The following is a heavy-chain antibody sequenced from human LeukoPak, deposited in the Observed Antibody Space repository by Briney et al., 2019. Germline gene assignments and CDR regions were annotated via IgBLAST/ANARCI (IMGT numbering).Heavy chain of an antibody. CDR3: ARQGYDSSGYYYVDLLTFDI. CDR1: GGSISSSSYY. Sequence: SETLSLTCTVSGGSISSSSYYWGWIRQPSGKGLEWIGSIYYSGSTYYNPSLKSRVTISVDTSKNQFSLKLSSVTAADTAVYYCARQGYDSSGYYYVDLLTFDIWGQGTMVTVSS. D-gene: IGHD3-22*01. V-gene: IGHV4-39*01. J-gene: IGHJ3*02. CDR2: IYYSGST.